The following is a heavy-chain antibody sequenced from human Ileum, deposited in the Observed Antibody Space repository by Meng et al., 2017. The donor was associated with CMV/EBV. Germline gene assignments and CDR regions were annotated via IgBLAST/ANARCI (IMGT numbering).Heavy chain of an antibody. V-gene: IGHV3-74*01. Sequence: SCEASGFIFGSYWMLWVRQAPGKGLVWVSRINDDGTVTNYADSVRGRFTVSRDNAANILYLQMNSLRAEDTAVYFCARAQFDIWGRGTLVTVSS. J-gene: IGHJ4*02. CDR2: INDDGTVT. CDR3: ARAQFDI. CDR1: GFIFGSYW.